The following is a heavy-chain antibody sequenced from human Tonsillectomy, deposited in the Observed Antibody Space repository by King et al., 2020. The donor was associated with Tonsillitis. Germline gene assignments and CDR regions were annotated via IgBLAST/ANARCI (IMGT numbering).Heavy chain of an antibody. J-gene: IGHJ3*02. CDR3: AKDKGQDYYDGPRGAFHI. CDR1: GFTFRKYD. V-gene: IGHV3-21*01. D-gene: IGHD3-22*01. CDR2: ISSTSKYI. Sequence: VQLVESGGGLVKPGGSLRLSCATSGFTFRKYDVAWVRQAPGKGLEWVSSISSTSKYIHYADSVKGRFAISRDNLNNSLSLEMNSLGAEDTVVYYCAKDKGQDYYDGPRGAFHIWGQGTTVTVSS.